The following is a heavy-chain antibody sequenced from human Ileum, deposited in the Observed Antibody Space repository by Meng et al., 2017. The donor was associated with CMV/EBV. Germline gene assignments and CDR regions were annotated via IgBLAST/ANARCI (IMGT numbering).Heavy chain of an antibody. D-gene: IGHD5-12*01. Sequence: GESLKISCAASGFTFSNAWMSWVRQAPGKGLEWVGLIKSKKDGETTYYATTVLGRFSISRDDPKNALYLQMNSLKTEDTAVYYCAASGYDSLHAFDIWGQETMVTVSS. V-gene: IGHV3-15*01. CDR3: AASGYDSLHAFDI. J-gene: IGHJ3*02. CDR2: IKSKKDGETT. CDR1: GFTFSNAW.